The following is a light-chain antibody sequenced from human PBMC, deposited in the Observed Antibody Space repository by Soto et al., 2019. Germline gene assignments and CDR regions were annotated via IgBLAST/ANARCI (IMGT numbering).Light chain of an antibody. CDR1: QTISSW. V-gene: IGKV1-5*03. Sequence: DIQMTQSPSTLSGSVGDRVTITCRASQTISSWLAWYQQKPGKAPKLLIYKASTLKSGVPSRFSGSGSGTELTLTIRNLQPDDFATYYCQHYNSYSEAFGQGTKVELK. CDR2: KAS. J-gene: IGKJ1*01. CDR3: QHYNSYSEA.